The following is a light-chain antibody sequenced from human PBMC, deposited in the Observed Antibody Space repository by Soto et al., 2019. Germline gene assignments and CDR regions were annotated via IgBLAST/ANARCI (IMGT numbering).Light chain of an antibody. V-gene: IGKV3-15*01. Sequence: EIVMTQSPATLPVSPGGRATLSCRASQDFLTNLAWYQQKPGQSPRLLIYRASTRATGVPARFSGSGSGTEFTLTISSLQSEDFAVYYCQQYNNWPKMFGQGTKVDI. CDR2: RAS. J-gene: IGKJ1*01. CDR1: QDFLTN. CDR3: QQYNNWPKM.